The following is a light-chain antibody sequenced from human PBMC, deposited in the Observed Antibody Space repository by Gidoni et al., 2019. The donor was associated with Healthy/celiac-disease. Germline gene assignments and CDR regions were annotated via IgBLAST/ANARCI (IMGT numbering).Light chain of an antibody. J-gene: IGKJ4*01. CDR1: QSVSSY. V-gene: IGKV3-11*01. CDR2: AAS. Sequence: EIVLTQAPATLTLSPGDRATLTCRASQSVSSYLAWYQQKPAQAPRLLIYAASNRATGLPARFSCSGSGTDFTLAFSSLEPEHFAVYYCQQRSNWPRLTFGGGTKVEIK. CDR3: QQRSNWPRLT.